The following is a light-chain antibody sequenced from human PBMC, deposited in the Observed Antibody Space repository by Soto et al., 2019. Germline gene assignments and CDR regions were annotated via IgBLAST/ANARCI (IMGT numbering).Light chain of an antibody. V-gene: IGKV3-20*01. CDR3: QQCSFSPRT. CDR1: QSVTNNY. J-gene: IGKJ1*01. CDR2: DAS. Sequence: EIVLTQSPGTLSLSPGERATLSRRASQSVTNNYLDWFQQKPGQAPRLLIYDASIRADGIPDRFSGSGSETDFTLTISRLEPEDSAVYYCQQCSFSPRTFGQGTKVDIK.